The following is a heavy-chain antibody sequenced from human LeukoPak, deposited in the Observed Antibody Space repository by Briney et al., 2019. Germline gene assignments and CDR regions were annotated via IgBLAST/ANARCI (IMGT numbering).Heavy chain of an antibody. CDR3: AKDMAEGAPFDY. CDR2: ISYDGSNK. D-gene: IGHD3-10*01. V-gene: IGHV3-30*18. CDR1: GFTFSSYG. Sequence: GGSLRLSCAASGFTFSSYGMHWVRQAPGKGLERVAVISYDGSNKYYADSVKGRFTISRDNSKNTLYLQMNSLRAEDTAVYYCAKDMAEGAPFDYWGQGTLVTVSS. J-gene: IGHJ4*02.